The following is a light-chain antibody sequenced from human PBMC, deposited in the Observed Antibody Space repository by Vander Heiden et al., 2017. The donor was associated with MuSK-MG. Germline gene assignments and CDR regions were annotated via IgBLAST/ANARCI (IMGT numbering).Light chain of an antibody. CDR3: CSYAGSSTLV. CDR1: SSDAGSYKL. CDR2: EVS. J-gene: IGLJ2*01. Sequence: QPALPQPASVSGSPGQSITISCTGTSSDAGSYKLVSWYQQHPGKAPKLMIYEVSKRPSGVSNRFSGSKSGNTASLTISGLQAEDEADYYCCSYAGSSTLVFGGGTKLTVL. V-gene: IGLV2-23*02.